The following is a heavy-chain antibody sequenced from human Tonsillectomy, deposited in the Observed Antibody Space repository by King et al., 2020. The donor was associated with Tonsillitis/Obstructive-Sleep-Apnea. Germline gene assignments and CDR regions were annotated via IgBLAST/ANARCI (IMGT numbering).Heavy chain of an antibody. V-gene: IGHV3-23*04. D-gene: IGHD2-2*01. CDR1: GFTFNNYA. CDR3: AKVVVPAADGAFDI. CDR2: ISCSGGGS. J-gene: IGHJ3*02. Sequence: VQLVESGGGLVQPGGSLRLSCAASGFTFNNYAMSWVRQAPGKGLEWVSAISCSGGGSYYADSVKGRFTISRDNSKNTRYLQMNSLRAEDTAVYFCAKVVVPAADGAFDIWGQGTMVTVSS.